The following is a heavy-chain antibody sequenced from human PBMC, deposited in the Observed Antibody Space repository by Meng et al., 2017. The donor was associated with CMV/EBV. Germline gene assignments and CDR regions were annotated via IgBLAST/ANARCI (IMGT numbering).Heavy chain of an antibody. V-gene: IGHV3-23*01. CDR3: AKDRGEYSSSSEIDY. CDR2: ISGSGGST. Sequence: GESLKISCAASGFTFSSYAMSWVRQAPGKGLEWVPAISGSGGSTYYADSVKGRFTISSDNSKNTLYLQMNSLRAEDTAVYYCAKDRGEYSSSSEIDYWGQGTMVTVSS. J-gene: IGHJ4*02. D-gene: IGHD6-6*01. CDR1: GFTFSSYA.